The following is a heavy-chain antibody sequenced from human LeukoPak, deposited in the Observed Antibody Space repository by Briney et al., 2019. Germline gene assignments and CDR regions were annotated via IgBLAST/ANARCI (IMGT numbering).Heavy chain of an antibody. CDR2: IIPIFGTA. J-gene: IGHJ4*02. D-gene: IGHD3/OR15-3a*01. V-gene: IGHV1-69*05. CDR3: ATWAGGAGPQYYFDY. Sequence: RASVKVSCKASGGTFSSYAISWVRQAPGQGLERMGGIIPIFGTANYAQKFQGRVTITTDESTSTAYMELSSLRSEDTAVYYCATWAGGAGPQYYFDYWGQGTLVTVSS. CDR1: GGTFSSYA.